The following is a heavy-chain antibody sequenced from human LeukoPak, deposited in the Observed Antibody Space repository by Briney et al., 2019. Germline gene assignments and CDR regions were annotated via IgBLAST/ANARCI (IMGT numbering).Heavy chain of an antibody. J-gene: IGHJ4*02. CDR2: ISSPGNTI. CDR1: GFTFSNYE. D-gene: IGHD6-13*01. Sequence: GGSLRLSCAASGFTFSNYEMNWVRQAPGKGLEWVSYISSPGNTIYYADSVKGRFTISRDNSKNSLYLQMNSLRAEDTAVYYCARERSTAGYFDYWGQGTLVTVSS. V-gene: IGHV3-48*03. CDR3: ARERSTAGYFDY.